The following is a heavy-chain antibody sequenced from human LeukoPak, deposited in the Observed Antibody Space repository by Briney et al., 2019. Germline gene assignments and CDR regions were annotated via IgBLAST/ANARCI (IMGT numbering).Heavy chain of an antibody. D-gene: IGHD3-16*02. CDR2: ISPYNGNT. V-gene: IGHV1-18*01. J-gene: IGHJ4*02. CDR1: GYAFTNYV. Sequence: ASVKVSCKASGYAFTNYVISWVRQAPGQGLEWMGWISPYNGNTDYAEKLQDRVTTTADTSTSTVYVELQSLRSDDTAVYYCARELPVWGSYRYFGYWGQGTVVTVSS. CDR3: ARELPVWGSYRYFGY.